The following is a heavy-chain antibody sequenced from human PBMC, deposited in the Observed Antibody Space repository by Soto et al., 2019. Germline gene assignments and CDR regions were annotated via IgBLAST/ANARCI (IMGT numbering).Heavy chain of an antibody. D-gene: IGHD2-21*02. V-gene: IGHV1-69*01. J-gene: IGHJ2*01. CDR1: GGTFSSYA. Sequence: QVQLVQSGAEVKKPGSSVKVSCKASGGTFSSYAISWVRQAPGQGLEWMGGIIPIFGTANYAQKFQGRVTITADESTRTAYMELSSLRSEDTAVYYCAKEGGGAYCGGDCYGIFDLWGRGTLVTVSS. CDR2: IIPIFGTA. CDR3: AKEGGGAYCGGDCYGIFDL.